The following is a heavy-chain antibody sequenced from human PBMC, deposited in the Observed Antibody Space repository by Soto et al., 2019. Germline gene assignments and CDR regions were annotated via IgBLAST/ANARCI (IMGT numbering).Heavy chain of an antibody. J-gene: IGHJ4*02. CDR3: ARGGYCSGGSCYGVPYFDY. D-gene: IGHD2-15*01. CDR1: GGSISSYY. CDR2: IYYSGST. V-gene: IGHV4-59*01. Sequence: PSETLSLTCTVSGGSISSYYWSWIRQPPGKGLEWIGYIYYSGSTNYNPSLKSRVTISVDTSKNQFSLKLSSVTAADTAVYYCARGGYCSGGSCYGVPYFDYWGQGTLVTVSS.